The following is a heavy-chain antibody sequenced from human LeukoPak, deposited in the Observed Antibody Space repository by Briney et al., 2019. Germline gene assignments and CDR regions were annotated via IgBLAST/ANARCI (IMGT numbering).Heavy chain of an antibody. J-gene: IGHJ3*02. CDR2: IWSHGNEK. CDR1: GFTFSFYG. Sequence: PVGSLRLSCAASGFTFSFYGMHWVRQAPGKGLKWVAVIWSHGNEKYYADSVEGRFTVSRDNSKNTLYLQMNSLRDEDTAVYYCARWGISAAHDAFDMWGQGTMATVSS. D-gene: IGHD6-13*01. V-gene: IGHV3-33*01. CDR3: ARWGISAAHDAFDM.